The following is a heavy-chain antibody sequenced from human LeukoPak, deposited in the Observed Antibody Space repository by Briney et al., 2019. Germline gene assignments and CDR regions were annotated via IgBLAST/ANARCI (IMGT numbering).Heavy chain of an antibody. CDR1: GKTLSDLS. J-gene: IGHJ4*02. D-gene: IGHD5-18*01. Sequence: VASVKVSCKVSGKTLSDLSIHWLRQPPGKGLEWLGGSDPEDGERIYAQMFQGRVTMTEDTSIDTAYMELSSLRSEDTAVYYCVEGFTTMAVDYFDYWGQGTLVTVSP. CDR3: VEGFTTMAVDYFDY. CDR2: SDPEDGER. V-gene: IGHV1-24*01.